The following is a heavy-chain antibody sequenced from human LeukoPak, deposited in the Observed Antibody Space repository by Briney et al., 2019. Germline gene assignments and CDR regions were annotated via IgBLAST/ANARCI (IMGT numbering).Heavy chain of an antibody. CDR2: IWYDGSNK. V-gene: IGHV3-33*01. CDR3: AREVVGVVPRYGMDV. CDR1: GFTFSSYG. Sequence: PGGPLRLSCAASGFTFSSYGMHWVRQAPGKGLEGVAVIWYDGSNKYYAAPVKGRFTISRDNSKNTLYLQMNSLRAEDTAVYYCAREVVGVVPRYGMDVWGQGTLVTVSS. J-gene: IGHJ6*02. D-gene: IGHD2-15*01.